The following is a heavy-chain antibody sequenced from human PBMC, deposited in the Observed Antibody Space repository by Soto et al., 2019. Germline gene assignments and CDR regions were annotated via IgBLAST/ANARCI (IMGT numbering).Heavy chain of an antibody. Sequence: GGSLRLSCEASGFSMSGYSMCWVRQSAGKGLEWLAYFTFVTGNTRYADSVKGRFTISADRGRNSVFLQLNSLRDEDTAVYYCVRDRDLGGDMAHGDFWGQGTLVTVSS. CDR2: FTFVTGNT. J-gene: IGHJ4*02. CDR1: GFSMSGYS. CDR3: VRDRDLGGDMAHGDF. D-gene: IGHD2-21*01. V-gene: IGHV3-48*02.